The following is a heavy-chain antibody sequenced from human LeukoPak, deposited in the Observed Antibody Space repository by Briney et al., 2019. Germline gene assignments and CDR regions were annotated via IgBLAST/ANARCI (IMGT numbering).Heavy chain of an antibody. CDR1: GFTFSSYS. V-gene: IGHV3-21*01. CDR2: ISGTSSDI. CDR3: ARVYFDFWSGYSFDQ. J-gene: IGHJ4*02. D-gene: IGHD3-3*01. Sequence: GGSLRLXCAASGFTFSSYSMKWVRRAPGKGLEWVSSISGTSSDIYYADSVRGRFTISRDNAKNSLYLQMNSLRAEDTAVYYCARVYFDFWSGYSFDQWGQGAPVTVSS.